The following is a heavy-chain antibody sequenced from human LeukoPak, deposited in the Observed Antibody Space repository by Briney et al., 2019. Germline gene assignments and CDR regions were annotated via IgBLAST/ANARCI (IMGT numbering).Heavy chain of an antibody. V-gene: IGHV4-39*01. D-gene: IGHD3-22*01. CDR3: ARRGYYYNSSVYSYFDY. CDR2: IFYSGST. CDR1: GGSISSSSYF. J-gene: IGHJ4*02. Sequence: SGTLSLTCTVSGGSISSSSYFWGWIRQPPGKGLEWIGSIFYSGSTYYNPSLNSRVTISIDTSKNQFSLRLSSVTAADTAVYYCARRGYYYNSSVYSYFDYWGQGTLVTVSS.